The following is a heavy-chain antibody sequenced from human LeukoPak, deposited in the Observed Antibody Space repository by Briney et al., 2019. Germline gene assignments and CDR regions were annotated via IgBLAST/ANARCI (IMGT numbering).Heavy chain of an antibody. CDR2: INHSGST. CDR3: ARGRLVGANTYYSYGMDV. V-gene: IGHV4-34*01. D-gene: IGHD1-26*01. Sequence: PSETLSLTCAVYGGSFSGYYWRWLRQPPGKGREGRGEINHSGSTNYNPSLQRRVTISVDTSKNQSSLKLSSGTGADTAVYYCARGRLVGANTYYSYGMDVWGQGTTVTVSS. CDR1: GGSFSGYY. J-gene: IGHJ6*02.